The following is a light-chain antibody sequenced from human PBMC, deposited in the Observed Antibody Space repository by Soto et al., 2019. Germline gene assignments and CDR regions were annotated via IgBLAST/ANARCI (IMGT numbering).Light chain of an antibody. CDR1: SSDVGAYNY. CDR2: EVS. CDR3: SSYTSSSTLYV. J-gene: IGLJ1*01. Sequence: QSALTQPASVSGSPGQSITISCTGTSSDVGAYNYVSWYQHQPGKAPKLMIYEVSNRPSGVSNRFSGSKSGNTASLTTSGLQAEDEADYYCSSYTSSSTLYVFGTGTKLTVL. V-gene: IGLV2-14*01.